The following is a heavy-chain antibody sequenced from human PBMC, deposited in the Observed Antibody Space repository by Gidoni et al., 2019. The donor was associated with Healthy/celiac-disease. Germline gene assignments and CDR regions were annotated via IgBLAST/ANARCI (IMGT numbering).Heavy chain of an antibody. V-gene: IGHV4-34*01. D-gene: IGHD3-10*01. Sequence: VQLQQWGAGRVKTSETLTLTRVVCGGSLRGDYRRWIRQPPGKGLEWIGEINHSGSTNYTPSLKRRVSISVDTSKNPFSLKLIAVTAADTAVYYCARGRRYYYGSGSPPHGMDVWGQGTTVTVSS. CDR2: INHSGST. CDR3: ARGRRYYYGSGSPPHGMDV. CDR1: GGSLRGDY. J-gene: IGHJ6*02.